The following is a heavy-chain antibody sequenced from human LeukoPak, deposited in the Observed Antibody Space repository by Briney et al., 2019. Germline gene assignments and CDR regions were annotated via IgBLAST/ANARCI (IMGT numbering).Heavy chain of an antibody. V-gene: IGHV3-74*01. D-gene: IGHD1-26*01. CDR3: ARDTYSIAE. J-gene: IGHJ4*02. Sequence: GGSLRFSCAASGFTFSNYWMHGVRQAPGKGLVWVSLIHSDGGTTNYADSVKGRFTISRDNAKNTLYLQMNSLRVEDTAVYYCARDTYSIAEWGQGTLVTVSS. CDR1: GFTFSNYW. CDR2: IHSDGGTT.